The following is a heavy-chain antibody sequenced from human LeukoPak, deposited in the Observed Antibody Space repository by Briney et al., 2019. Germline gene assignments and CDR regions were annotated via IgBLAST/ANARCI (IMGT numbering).Heavy chain of an antibody. Sequence: GRSLRLSCAASGFTFSSYGMHWVRHAPGKGLEGVAVIWYDGSNKYYADSVKGRFTISRDNSKNTLYLQMNSLRAEDTAVYYCARDIRVLLRVYCYGMDVWGQGATVTVSS. J-gene: IGHJ6*01. V-gene: IGHV3-33*01. CDR2: IWYDGSNK. CDR3: ARDIRVLLRVYCYGMDV. CDR1: GFTFSSYG. D-gene: IGHD2/OR15-2a*01.